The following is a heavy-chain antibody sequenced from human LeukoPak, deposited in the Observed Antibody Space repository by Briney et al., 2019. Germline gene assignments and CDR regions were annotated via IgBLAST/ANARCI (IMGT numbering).Heavy chain of an antibody. V-gene: IGHV3-9*03. Sequence: PGRSLRLSCAASGFTFDDYAMHWVRQAPGKGLEWVSGISWNSGSIGYADSVKGRFTISRDNAKNSLYLQMNSLRAEDMALYYCAKVGSSGYEFDYWGQGTLVTVSS. D-gene: IGHD3-22*01. CDR3: AKVGSSGYEFDY. CDR1: GFTFDDYA. CDR2: ISWNSGSI. J-gene: IGHJ4*02.